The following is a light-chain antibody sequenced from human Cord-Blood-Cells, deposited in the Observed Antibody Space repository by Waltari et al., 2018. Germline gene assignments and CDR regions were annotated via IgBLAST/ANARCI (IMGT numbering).Light chain of an antibody. CDR3: QSADSSGTYVV. J-gene: IGLJ2*01. CDR1: ALPKQY. V-gene: IGLV3-25*02. CDR2: KDS. Sequence: SYELTRPPSVSVSPGQTARITCSGDALPKQYAYWYQQKPGQAPVLVIYKDSERPSGSPERFSGSSSGTTVTLTISGVQAEDEADYYCQSADSSGTYVVFGGGTKLTVL.